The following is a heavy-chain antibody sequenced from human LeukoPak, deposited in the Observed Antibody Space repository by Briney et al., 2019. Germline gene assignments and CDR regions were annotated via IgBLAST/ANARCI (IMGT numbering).Heavy chain of an antibody. Sequence: GGSLRLSCAASGFTFSNYAMGWVRQAPGKGLEWVSAISGSGGSTYYADSVKGRSTISRDNSKNTLYLQMNSLRAEDTAVYYCAKGVSSSWTYNWFDPWGQGTLVTVSS. CDR3: AKGVSSSWTYNWFDP. CDR2: ISGSGGST. CDR1: GFTFSNYA. J-gene: IGHJ5*02. D-gene: IGHD6-13*01. V-gene: IGHV3-23*01.